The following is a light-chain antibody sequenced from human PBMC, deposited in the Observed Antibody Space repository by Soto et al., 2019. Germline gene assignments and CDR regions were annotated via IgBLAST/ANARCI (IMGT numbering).Light chain of an antibody. CDR2: GAS. Sequence: EIVMTQSPVTLSVSPGERATLSCRASQSVSSNLAWYQQKPGQAPRLLIYGASTRATGVPARFSGSGSGTEFTLTISGLQSEDFAVYYCQQYNKWPPITFGGGTKVEIK. V-gene: IGKV3-15*01. CDR3: QQYNKWPPIT. CDR1: QSVSSN. J-gene: IGKJ4*01.